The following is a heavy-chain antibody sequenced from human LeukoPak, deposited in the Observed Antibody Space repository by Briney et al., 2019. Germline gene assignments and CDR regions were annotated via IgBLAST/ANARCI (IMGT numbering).Heavy chain of an antibody. CDR2: ISHSGTT. V-gene: IGHV4-4*02. D-gene: IGHD3-3*01. J-gene: IGHJ5*02. CDR3: ASSDPNNFWSGYYGRFDP. Sequence: PSGTLSLTCAVSGGSISSGNWWSWVRQTPGKGLEWTGEISHSGTTNYNPSLKSRVTISVDTSKNQFSLKLSSVTAADTAVYYCASSDPNNFWSGYYGRFDPWGQGTLVTVSS. CDR1: GGSISSGNW.